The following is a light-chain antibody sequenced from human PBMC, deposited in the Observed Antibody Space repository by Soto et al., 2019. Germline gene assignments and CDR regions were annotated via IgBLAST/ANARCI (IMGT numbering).Light chain of an antibody. Sequence: QSALTQPASVSGSPGQSITISCTGTSSDVGGYNYVSWYQQHPGKAPKLMIYDVSNRPSGVSNRFSGSKSGNTASLTLSGVQAEDEAVYYCSSYTSSSLHVFGTGTKLTVL. V-gene: IGLV2-14*03. CDR1: SSDVGGYNY. J-gene: IGLJ1*01. CDR3: SSYTSSSLHV. CDR2: DVS.